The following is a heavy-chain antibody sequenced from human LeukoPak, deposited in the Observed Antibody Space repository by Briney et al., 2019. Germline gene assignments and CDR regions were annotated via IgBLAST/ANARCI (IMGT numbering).Heavy chain of an antibody. J-gene: IGHJ2*01. CDR1: GYTFTSYG. V-gene: IGHV1-69*04. CDR2: IIPIFGIA. Sequence: SVKVSCKASGYTFTSYGISWVRQAPGQGLEWMGRIIPIFGIANYAQKFQGRVTITADKSTSTAYMELSSLGSEDTAVYYCARSSGGNWYFDLWGRGTLVTVSS. D-gene: IGHD3-16*01. CDR3: ARSSGGNWYFDL.